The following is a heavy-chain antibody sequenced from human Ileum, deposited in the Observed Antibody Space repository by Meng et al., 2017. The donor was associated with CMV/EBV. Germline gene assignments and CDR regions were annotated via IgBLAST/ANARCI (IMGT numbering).Heavy chain of an antibody. CDR2: VSTGSTYI. J-gene: IGHJ6*02. V-gene: IGHV3-21*01. CDR3: ARIAGTSHYQGMDV. Sequence: GESLKISCVCSGFTFSSYGMNLVRQAPGKGLEWVSSVSTGSTYIDYADSVKGRFTISRDNVINSLYLQLNSLRGEDTAVYYCARIAGTSHYQGMDVWGQGTTVTVSS. CDR1: GFTFSSYG.